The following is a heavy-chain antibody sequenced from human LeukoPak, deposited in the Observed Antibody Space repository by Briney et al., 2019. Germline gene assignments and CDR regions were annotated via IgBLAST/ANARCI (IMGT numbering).Heavy chain of an antibody. V-gene: IGHV4-34*01. CDR2: INHSGST. Sequence: SETQSLTCAVYGGSFSGYYWSWIRQPPGKGLEWIGEINHSGSTNYNPSLKSRVTISVDTSKNQFSLKLSSVTAADTAVYYCARAGVIAGAESRSYFDYWGKETLVTVSS. CDR3: ARAGVIAGAESRSYFDY. CDR1: GGSFSGYY. J-gene: IGHJ4*02. D-gene: IGHD6-19*01.